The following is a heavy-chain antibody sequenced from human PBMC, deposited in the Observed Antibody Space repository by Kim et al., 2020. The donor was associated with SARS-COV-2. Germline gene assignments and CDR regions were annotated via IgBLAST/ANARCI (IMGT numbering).Heavy chain of an antibody. J-gene: IGHJ4*02. CDR3: ARGKGSIAAAGTLDYFDY. V-gene: IGHV1-18*01. CDR1: GYTFTSYG. CDR2: ISAYNGNT. Sequence: ASVKVSCKASGYTFTSYGISWVRQAPGQGLEWMGWISAYNGNTNYAQKLQGRVTMTTDTSTSTAYMELRSLRSDDTAVYYCARGKGSIAAAGTLDYFDYWGQGTLVTVSS. D-gene: IGHD6-13*01.